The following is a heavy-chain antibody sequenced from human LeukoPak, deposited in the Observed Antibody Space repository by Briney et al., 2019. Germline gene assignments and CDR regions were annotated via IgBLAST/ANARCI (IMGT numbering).Heavy chain of an antibody. CDR1: GGSFSGYY. J-gene: IGHJ4*02. D-gene: IGHD5-24*01. CDR3: ASRKKWLQSFDY. Sequence: SETLSLTCAVYGGSFSGYYWSWIRQPPGKWLEWIGEINHSGSTTYNPSLKSRVTISVHTSKNQFSRKRSSVTAADTAVYYCASRKKWLQSFDYWGQGTLVTVSS. V-gene: IGHV4-34*01. CDR2: INHSGST.